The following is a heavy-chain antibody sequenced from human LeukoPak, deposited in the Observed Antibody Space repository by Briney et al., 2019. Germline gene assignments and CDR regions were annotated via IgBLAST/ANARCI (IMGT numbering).Heavy chain of an antibody. V-gene: IGHV3-48*01. CDR2: ISSSSSTI. D-gene: IGHD3-3*01. Sequence: TGGSLRLSCAASGFTFSSYSMTWVRQATGKGLEWVSYISSSSSTIYYAGSVKGRFTISRDNAKNSLYLQMNSLRAEDTAVYYCVGTVYDFWSGSMGDYFDYWGQGTLVTVSS. J-gene: IGHJ4*02. CDR3: VGTVYDFWSGSMGDYFDY. CDR1: GFTFSSYS.